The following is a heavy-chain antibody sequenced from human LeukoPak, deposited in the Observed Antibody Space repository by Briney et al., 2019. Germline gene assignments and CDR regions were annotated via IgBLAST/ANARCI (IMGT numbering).Heavy chain of an antibody. V-gene: IGHV5-51*01. CDR1: GYRFTCNW. CDR3: AYGKYYFDY. J-gene: IGHJ4*02. D-gene: IGHD3-16*01. CDR2: IYPGDSDT. Sequence: GESLKISCKGSGYRFTCNWIAWVRQMPGKGLEWMGSIYPGDSDTRYSPSFQGQVTISADKSISTAYLQWSSLRASDTAIYFCAYGKYYFDYWGQGTLGTVSS.